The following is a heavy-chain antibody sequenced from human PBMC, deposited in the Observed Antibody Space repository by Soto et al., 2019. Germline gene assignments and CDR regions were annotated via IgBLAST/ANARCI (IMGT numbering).Heavy chain of an antibody. D-gene: IGHD1-26*01. J-gene: IGHJ5*02. CDR3: ARGRSGSDYRVGFYWFDP. CDR2: IYHSGST. Sequence: PSETLSLTCAVSGGSISSGGYSWSWIRQPPGKGLEWIGYIYHSGSTYYNPSLKSRVTISVGTSKNQFSLKLSSVTAADTAVYYCARGRSGSDYRVGFYWFDPWGQGTLVTVSS. CDR1: GGSISSGGYS. V-gene: IGHV4-30-2*01.